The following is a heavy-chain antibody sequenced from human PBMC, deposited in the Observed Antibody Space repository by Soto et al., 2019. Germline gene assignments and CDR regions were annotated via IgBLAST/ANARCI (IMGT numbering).Heavy chain of an antibody. CDR1: GYTFTSYA. Sequence: GASVKVSCKASGYTFTSYAMHWVRQAPGQRLEWMGGIIPIFGTANYAQKFKGRVTITADESTSTAYMELSSLRSEDTAVYYCARSYCPRTPSAHLAVAQCFYYGMDVWGQGTTVTVSS. CDR3: ARSYCPRTPSAHLAVAQCFYYGMDV. V-gene: IGHV1-69*13. D-gene: IGHD6-19*01. J-gene: IGHJ6*02. CDR2: IIPIFGTA.